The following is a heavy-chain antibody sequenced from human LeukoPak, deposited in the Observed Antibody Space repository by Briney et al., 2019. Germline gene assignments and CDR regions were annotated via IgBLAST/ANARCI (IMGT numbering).Heavy chain of an antibody. CDR2: INHSGST. Sequence: SETLSLTCAVYGGSFRGYYWSWIRQPPGKGREWMGEINHSGSTKYNPSLKSQVTISVDASKNQVYLKLSTLTAADTAVYYCARGGNSGYDHNFDYWGQGTLVTLSS. CDR3: ARGGNSGYDHNFDY. J-gene: IGHJ4*02. V-gene: IGHV4-34*01. D-gene: IGHD5-12*01. CDR1: GGSFRGYY.